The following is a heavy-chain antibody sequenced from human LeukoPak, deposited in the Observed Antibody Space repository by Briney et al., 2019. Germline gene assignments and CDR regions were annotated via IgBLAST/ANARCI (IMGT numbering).Heavy chain of an antibody. CDR2: IKRDESDK. Sequence: GGSLRLSCEASGFTFSGYWMTWVRQAPGKGLEWVAHIKRDESDKHYVDSVKGRFTISRDNAKNLLYLEMNSLRAEDTAIYYCARDLTPYCTNGVCFDAFDIWGQGTMVTVSP. J-gene: IGHJ3*02. V-gene: IGHV3-7*01. CDR3: ARDLTPYCTNGVCFDAFDI. D-gene: IGHD2-8*01. CDR1: GFTFSGYW.